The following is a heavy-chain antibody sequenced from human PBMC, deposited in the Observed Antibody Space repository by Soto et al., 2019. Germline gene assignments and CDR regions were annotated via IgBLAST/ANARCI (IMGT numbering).Heavy chain of an antibody. V-gene: IGHV3-72*01. CDR3: TIEGAYPGPDFDY. Sequence: GGSLRLSCAAPGFTFSDRYMDWVRQAPGKGLEWVGRTKNKANSYTTEYAASVKGRFTISRDYSRDSVYLQMNSLKTDDTAVYYCTIEGAYPGPDFDYWGQGTLVTVSS. CDR1: GFTFSDRY. CDR2: TKNKANSYTT. D-gene: IGHD3-16*01. J-gene: IGHJ4*02.